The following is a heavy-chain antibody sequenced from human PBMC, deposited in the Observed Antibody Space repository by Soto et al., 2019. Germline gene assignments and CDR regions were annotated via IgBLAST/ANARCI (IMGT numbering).Heavy chain of an antibody. D-gene: IGHD1-26*01. CDR2: ITYDGSNK. Sequence: QVQLVESGGGVVQPGRSLRLSCAASGFTFSSYGMHWVRQAPGKGLEWVAVITYDGSNKYYADSVKGRFTISRDNSKNTLYLQMNSLRAEDTAVYYCAKDPALGATLEYYFDYWGQGTLVTVSS. CDR1: GFTFSSYG. CDR3: AKDPALGATLEYYFDY. V-gene: IGHV3-30*18. J-gene: IGHJ4*02.